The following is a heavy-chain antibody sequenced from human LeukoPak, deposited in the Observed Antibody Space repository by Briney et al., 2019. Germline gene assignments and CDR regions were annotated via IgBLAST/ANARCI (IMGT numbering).Heavy chain of an antibody. J-gene: IGHJ2*01. Sequence: GGSLRLSCAASGFTFSRYAMHWVRQAPGKGLEWVAVISYDGSNKYYADSVKGRFTISRDNSKNTLYLQMNSPRAEDTAVYYCARDHYDSSGFYQNWYFDLWGRGTLVTVSS. CDR2: ISYDGSNK. CDR3: ARDHYDSSGFYQNWYFDL. D-gene: IGHD3-22*01. V-gene: IGHV3-30*01. CDR1: GFTFSRYA.